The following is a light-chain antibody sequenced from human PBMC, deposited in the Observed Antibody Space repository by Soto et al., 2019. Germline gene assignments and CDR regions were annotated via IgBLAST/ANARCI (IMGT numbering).Light chain of an antibody. CDR1: ISDFVVYNY. J-gene: IGLJ1*01. CDR2: GVS. V-gene: IGLV2-14*01. Sequence: QSSLTHPASLSGSPGQSITISCTGTISDFVVYNYVSWYQQHPGKAPKLMIYGVSNRPSGVSNRFSGSKSGNTASLTISGLQADDEADYYCSSHTISSALQVFGTGTKVTV. CDR3: SSHTISSALQV.